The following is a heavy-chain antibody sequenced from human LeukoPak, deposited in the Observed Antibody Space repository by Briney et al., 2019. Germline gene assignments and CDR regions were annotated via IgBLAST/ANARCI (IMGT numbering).Heavy chain of an antibody. CDR1: GGSISSYY. Sequence: PSETLSLTCTVSGGSISSYYWSWIRQPAGKGLEWIGRIYTSGSTNYNPSLKSRVTMSVDTSKNQFSLKLSSVTAADTAVYYCAREVVHYYDSSGYYLRWYFDLWGRGTLVTVSS. J-gene: IGHJ2*01. V-gene: IGHV4-4*07. D-gene: IGHD3-22*01. CDR2: IYTSGST. CDR3: AREVVHYYDSSGYYLRWYFDL.